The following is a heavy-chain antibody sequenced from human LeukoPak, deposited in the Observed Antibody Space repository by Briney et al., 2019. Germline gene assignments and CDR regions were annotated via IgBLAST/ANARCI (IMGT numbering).Heavy chain of an antibody. CDR3: ARHVWLQPFDY. CDR1: GGSMNSYY. Sequence: SETLSLTCSVSGGSMNSYYWSWIRQSPGKGPGWIGYIYYSGSTNYNPSLKSRVTISVDTSKNQFSLKLSSVTAADTAVYYCARHVWLQPFDYWGQGTLVTVSS. CDR2: IYYSGST. J-gene: IGHJ4*02. V-gene: IGHV4-59*08. D-gene: IGHD3-9*01.